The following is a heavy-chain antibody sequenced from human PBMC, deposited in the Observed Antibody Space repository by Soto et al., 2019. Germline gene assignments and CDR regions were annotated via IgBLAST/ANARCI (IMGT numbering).Heavy chain of an antibody. D-gene: IGHD3-9*01. V-gene: IGHV3-48*01. CDR1: GFIFSTYS. Sequence: PGGSLRLSCAASGFIFSTYSMNWVRQAPGKGLEWVSYISSSSSSIYYADSVKGRFTISRDNAKNTLYLQMNSLRAEDTAVYYCAKAGGDYDILTGYLYWGQGTLVTVSS. CDR2: ISSSSSSI. J-gene: IGHJ4*02. CDR3: AKAGGDYDILTGYLY.